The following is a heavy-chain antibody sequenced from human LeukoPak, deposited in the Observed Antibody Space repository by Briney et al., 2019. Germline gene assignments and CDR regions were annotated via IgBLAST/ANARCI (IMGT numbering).Heavy chain of an antibody. CDR3: ARVGSSGSPTSTDPGNWFDP. D-gene: IGHD6-19*01. V-gene: IGHV3-30-3*01. J-gene: IGHJ5*02. CDR1: GFTFSSYA. CDR2: ISYDGSNK. Sequence: PGRSLRLSCAASGFTFSSYAMHWVRQAPGKGLEWVAVISYDGSNKYYADSVKGRFTISRDNSKNTLYLQMNSLRAEDMAVYYCARVGSSGSPTSTDPGNWFDPWGQGTLVTVSS.